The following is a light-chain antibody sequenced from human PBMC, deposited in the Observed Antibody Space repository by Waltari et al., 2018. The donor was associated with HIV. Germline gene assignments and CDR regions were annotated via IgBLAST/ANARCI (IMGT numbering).Light chain of an antibody. J-gene: IGKJ3*01. Sequence: EIVLTQSPGTLSLFPGVAATLPCRASLTLSSRYLAWYQQRPGQAPRLLIYNASNRAAGIPERFSGSGSGTDFTLTISRLEPEDFAVYYCQQYARSPFTFGPGTKVDFK. CDR3: QQYARSPFT. CDR2: NAS. CDR1: LTLSSRY. V-gene: IGKV3-20*01.